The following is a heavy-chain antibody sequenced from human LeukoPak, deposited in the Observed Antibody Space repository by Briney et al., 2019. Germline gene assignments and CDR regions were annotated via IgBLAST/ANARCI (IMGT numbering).Heavy chain of an antibody. CDR1: AFTFSSYG. J-gene: IGHJ5*02. V-gene: IGHV3-30*02. CDR2: IRYDGSNK. CDR3: AKGVYYGSGRDCFDP. D-gene: IGHD3-10*01. Sequence: GGSRRLSCAASAFTFSSYGMRWDRQAAGKGLEWVAFIRYDGSNKYYADSVKGRFTISRDTSKNTLYLQMNSLRTEDTAVYYCAKGVYYGSGRDCFDPWGQGTLVTVS.